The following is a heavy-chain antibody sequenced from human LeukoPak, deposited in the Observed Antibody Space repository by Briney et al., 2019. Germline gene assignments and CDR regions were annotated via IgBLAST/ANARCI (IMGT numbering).Heavy chain of an antibody. Sequence: SVKVSCKASGYTFTGYFIHWVRQAPGQGLEWMGWINPKSGGTNYAQKFQGRVTMTRDTSISTAYMELSRLTSDDTAVYYCARVAGIDYYDSSGYPDYWGQGTLVTVSS. CDR3: ARVAGIDYYDSSGYPDY. V-gene: IGHV1-2*02. CDR1: GYTFTGYF. D-gene: IGHD3-22*01. CDR2: INPKSGGT. J-gene: IGHJ4*02.